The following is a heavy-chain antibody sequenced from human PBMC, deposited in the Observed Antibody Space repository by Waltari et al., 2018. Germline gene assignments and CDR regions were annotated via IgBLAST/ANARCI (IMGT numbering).Heavy chain of an antibody. CDR3: ARDRSSSWYWFDP. CDR1: GYSISSGYY. J-gene: IGHJ5*02. CDR2: IYHSGST. V-gene: IGHV4-38-2*02. Sequence: QVQLQESGPGLVKPSETLSLTCTVSGYSISSGYYWGWIRQPPGKGLEWIGSIYHSGSTYYNPSLKSRVTISVDTSKNQFSLKLSSVTAADTAVYYCARDRSSSWYWFDPWGLGTLVTVSS. D-gene: IGHD6-13*01.